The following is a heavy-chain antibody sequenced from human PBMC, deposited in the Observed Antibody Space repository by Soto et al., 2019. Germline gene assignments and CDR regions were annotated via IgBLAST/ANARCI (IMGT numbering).Heavy chain of an antibody. CDR3: ARNSWNAPPAFDF. CDR1: GNNVSTNSAG. CDR2: TCYRSKGNH. V-gene: IGHV6-1*01. Sequence: SQTLSLTCGISGNNVSTNSAGWNWSRQSRTGLEWLGRTCYRSKGNHDYAASVKSRITVNPDTSKNLFYLHLNSVHHEDTGVYYCARNSWNAPPAFDFWGQGIQVNVSS. D-gene: IGHD1-1*01. J-gene: IGHJ4*02.